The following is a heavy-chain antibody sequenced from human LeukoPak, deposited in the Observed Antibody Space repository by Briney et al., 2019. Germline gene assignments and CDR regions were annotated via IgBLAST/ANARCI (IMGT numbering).Heavy chain of an antibody. CDR2: ISGSGGST. V-gene: IGHV3-23*01. J-gene: IGHJ6*03. CDR3: AKDARIVVVPAVMDV. CDR1: GFTFSSYA. D-gene: IGHD2-2*01. Sequence: GGSLRLSCAASGFTFSSYAMSWVRQAPGKGLERVSAISGSGGSTYYADSVKGRFTISRDNSKNTLYLQMNSLRAEDTAVYYCAKDARIVVVPAVMDVWGKGTTVTVSS.